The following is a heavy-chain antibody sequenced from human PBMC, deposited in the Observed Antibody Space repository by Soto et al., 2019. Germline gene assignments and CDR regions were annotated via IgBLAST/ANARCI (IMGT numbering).Heavy chain of an antibody. CDR3: ARASDWLSSLDY. CDR1: GGSISSGDYY. D-gene: IGHD3-9*01. Sequence: SETRSLTWTVSGGSISSGDYYWIWIRQPPGKGLEWIGYIYYSGSTYYNPSLKSRVTISVDTSKNQFSLKLSSVTAADTAVYYCARASDWLSSLDYWGQGTLVTVSS. CDR2: IYYSGST. V-gene: IGHV4-30-4*01. J-gene: IGHJ4*02.